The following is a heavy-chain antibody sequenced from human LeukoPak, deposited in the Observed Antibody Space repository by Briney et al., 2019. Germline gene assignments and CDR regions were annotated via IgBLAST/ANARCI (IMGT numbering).Heavy chain of an antibody. D-gene: IGHD6-19*01. V-gene: IGHV3-64*01. Sequence: GGSLRLSCAVSGLTFSSFPRHWVRQAPGKGLDCVSSISSNGGDTYYANSVKGRFTISRDNSKNTLYLQMGSLRAEDTAVYYCARRRGGWYFDYWGQGTLVTVSS. CDR2: ISSNGGDT. CDR1: GLTFSSFP. J-gene: IGHJ4*02. CDR3: ARRRGGWYFDY.